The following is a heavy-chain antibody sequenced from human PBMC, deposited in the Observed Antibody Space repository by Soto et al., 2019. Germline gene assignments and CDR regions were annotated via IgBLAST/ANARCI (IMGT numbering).Heavy chain of an antibody. CDR2: MNPNSGNT. CDR1: GGTFSSHG. J-gene: IGHJ4*02. V-gene: IGHV1-8*02. D-gene: IGHD1-26*01. Sequence: ASVKVSCKASGGTFSSHGVSWVRQAPGQGLEWMGWMNPNSGNTGYAQKFQGRVTMTRNTSISTAYMELSSLRSEDTAVYYCARYKVRAIDYWGQGTLVTVSS. CDR3: ARYKVRAIDY.